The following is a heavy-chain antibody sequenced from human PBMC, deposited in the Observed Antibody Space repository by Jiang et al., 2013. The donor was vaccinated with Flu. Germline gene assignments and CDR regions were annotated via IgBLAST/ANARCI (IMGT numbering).Heavy chain of an antibody. D-gene: IGHD6-19*01. J-gene: IGHJ4*01. CDR3: AKEGIAVSRLDGGAKFNY. CDR1: GFSFSSYG. Sequence: PGGSLRLSCAASGFSFSSYGMHWVRQAPGKGLEWAASIRFDGSNKYYADPVKGRFTISRDNFKNTLYLQMNSLRAEDTAVYYCAKEGIAVSRLDGGAKFNYWGQGTLVTVSS. V-gene: IGHV3-30*02. CDR2: IRFDGSNK.